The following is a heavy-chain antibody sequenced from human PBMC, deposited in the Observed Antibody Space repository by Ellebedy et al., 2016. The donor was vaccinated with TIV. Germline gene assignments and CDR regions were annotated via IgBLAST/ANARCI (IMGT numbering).Heavy chain of an antibody. CDR1: GYTFTTYA. CDR2: LSPYDDNT. Sequence: AASVKVSCKPSGYTFTTYAITWVRQAPGQGLEWMGRLSPYDDNTNYAQEFQGRVTMTTDTSTNTAYMELSSLRSDDTAVYYCARDLTAMVTMTYWGQGTLVTVSS. D-gene: IGHD5-18*01. V-gene: IGHV1-18*01. CDR3: ARDLTAMVTMTY. J-gene: IGHJ4*02.